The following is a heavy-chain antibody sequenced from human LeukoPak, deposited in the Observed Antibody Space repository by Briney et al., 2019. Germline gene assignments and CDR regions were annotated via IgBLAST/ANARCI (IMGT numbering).Heavy chain of an antibody. CDR1: GYTFTSYY. V-gene: IGHV1-2*02. CDR3: ARELGSGYYRYFDY. Sequence: ASVKVSRKASGYTFTSYYMHWVRQDPGQGLEWMGWINPNSGGTNFAQKFQGRVSMTRDTSISTAYMELSRLRSDDTAVYYCARELGSGYYRYFDYWGQGTLVTVSS. CDR2: INPNSGGT. J-gene: IGHJ4*02. D-gene: IGHD3-22*01.